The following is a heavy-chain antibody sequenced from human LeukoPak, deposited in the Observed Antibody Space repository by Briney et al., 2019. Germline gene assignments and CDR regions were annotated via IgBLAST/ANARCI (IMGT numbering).Heavy chain of an antibody. CDR3: AKEGPITMIVPGGNAFDI. J-gene: IGHJ3*02. CDR2: INWNGGST. Sequence: GGSLRLSCAASGFTFDDYGMSWVRQAPGKGLEWVSGINWNGGSTGYADSVKGRFTISRDNAKNSLYLQMNSLRAEDTAVYYCAKEGPITMIVPGGNAFDIWGQGTMVTVSS. CDR1: GFTFDDYG. D-gene: IGHD3-22*01. V-gene: IGHV3-20*04.